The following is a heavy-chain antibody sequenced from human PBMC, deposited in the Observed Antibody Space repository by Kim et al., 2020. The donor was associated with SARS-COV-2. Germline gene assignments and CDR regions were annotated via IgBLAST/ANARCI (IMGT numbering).Heavy chain of an antibody. CDR3: ARGKMNDAFDI. CDR1: GGSISSGDYY. CDR2: IYYSGST. Sequence: SETLSLTCTVSGGSISSGDYYWSWIRQPPGKGLEWIGYIYYSGSTYYNPSLKSRVTISVDTSKNQFSLKLSSVTAADTAVYYCARGKMNDAFDIWGQGTMVTVSS. V-gene: IGHV4-30-4*01. J-gene: IGHJ3*02.